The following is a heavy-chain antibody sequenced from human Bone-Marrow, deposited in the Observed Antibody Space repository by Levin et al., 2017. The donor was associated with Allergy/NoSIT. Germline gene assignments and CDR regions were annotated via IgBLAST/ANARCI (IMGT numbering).Heavy chain of an antibody. D-gene: IGHD1-26*01. Sequence: GGSLRLSCAASGFTFSSYAMSWVRQAPGKGLEWVSAISGSGGSTYYADSVKGRFTISRDNSKNTLYLQMNSLRAEDTAVYYCAKDLYSGSYHGYFDYWGQGTLVTVSS. CDR2: ISGSGGST. CDR1: GFTFSSYA. J-gene: IGHJ4*02. V-gene: IGHV3-23*01. CDR3: AKDLYSGSYHGYFDY.